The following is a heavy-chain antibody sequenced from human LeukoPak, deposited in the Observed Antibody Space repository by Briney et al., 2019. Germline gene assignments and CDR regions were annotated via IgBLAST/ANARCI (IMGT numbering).Heavy chain of an antibody. CDR3: AKDDTSYSNPSNWFDP. D-gene: IGHD4-4*01. CDR1: GFTFSSYA. CDR2: ISGSGGST. J-gene: IGHJ5*02. V-gene: IGHV3-23*01. Sequence: GWSLRLSCAASGFTFSSYAMSWVRQAPGKGLEWVSAISGSGGSTYYADSVKGRFTISRDNSKNTLYLQMNSLRAEDTAVYYCAKDDTSYSNPSNWFDPWGQGTLVTVSS.